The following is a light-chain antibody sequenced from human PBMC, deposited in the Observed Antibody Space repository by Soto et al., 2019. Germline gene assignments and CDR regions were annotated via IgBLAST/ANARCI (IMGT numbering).Light chain of an antibody. CDR3: QHYNDYSWT. J-gene: IGKJ1*01. CDR1: QSISVW. CDR2: KTS. V-gene: IGKV1-5*03. Sequence: DIHMTQSPSTLSACIGDRVTITCRASQSISVWLAWYQQKPGKAPNLLIYKTSSLETGVPSRFSGSGSGTEFTLTISSLQPDDFATYYCQHYNDYSWTFGQGTKVEIK.